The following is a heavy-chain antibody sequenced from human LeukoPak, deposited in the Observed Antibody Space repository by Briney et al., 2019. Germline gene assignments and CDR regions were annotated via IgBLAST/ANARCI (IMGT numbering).Heavy chain of an antibody. V-gene: IGHV4-30-4*01. CDR1: GGSISSGDYY. Sequence: SQTLSLTCTVSGGSISSGDYYWSWIRQPPGKGLEWIAYMYYSGSTYYNPSLKSRVTMSADTSKNQLSLKLSSVTAADTAVYYCARPYYYDSRFDPWGQGTLVTVSS. CDR3: ARPYYYDSRFDP. CDR2: MYYSGST. D-gene: IGHD3-22*01. J-gene: IGHJ5*02.